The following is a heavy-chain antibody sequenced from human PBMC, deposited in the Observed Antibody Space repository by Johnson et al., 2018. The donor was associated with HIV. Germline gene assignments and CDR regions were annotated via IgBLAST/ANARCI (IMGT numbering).Heavy chain of an antibody. CDR3: ARDMDI. V-gene: IGHV3-30-3*01. Sequence: QVQLVESGGGVVQPGRSLRLSCAASGFTFSSYAMHWVRHAPGKGLEWVAVISYDGSNKYYADSVKGRFTVSRDNAKNSLYLQMNSLRAEDTAVYYCARDMDIWGQGTMVTVSS. CDR1: GFTFSSYA. CDR2: ISYDGSNK. J-gene: IGHJ3*02.